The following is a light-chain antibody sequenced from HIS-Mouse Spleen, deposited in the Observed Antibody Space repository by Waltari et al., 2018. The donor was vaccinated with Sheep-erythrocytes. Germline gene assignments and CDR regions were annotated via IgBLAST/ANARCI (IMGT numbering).Light chain of an antibody. CDR1: SSDVGGYHY. Sequence: QSALTQPRSVSGSPGQSVPISCTGPSSDVGGYHYVPWYQQHPGKAPKLMIYDVSKRPSGVPDRFSGSKSGNTASLTISGLQAEDEADYYCCSYAGSYNHVFATGTKVTVL. V-gene: IGLV2-11*01. J-gene: IGLJ1*01. CDR3: CSYAGSYNHV. CDR2: DVS.